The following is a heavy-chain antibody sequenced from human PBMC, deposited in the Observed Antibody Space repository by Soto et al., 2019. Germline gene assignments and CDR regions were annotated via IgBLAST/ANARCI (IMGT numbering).Heavy chain of an antibody. D-gene: IGHD3-16*01. Sequence: GGSLRLSCAASGFTFSSYWMSWVRQAPGKGLEWVANIKQDGSEKYYVDSVKGRFTISRDNSKNSLYLQMNSLRAEDSAVYYSAAWGWARRAFDYWGQGTLVTVSS. CDR3: AAWGWARRAFDY. CDR1: GFTFSSYW. J-gene: IGHJ4*02. CDR2: IKQDGSEK. V-gene: IGHV3-7*03.